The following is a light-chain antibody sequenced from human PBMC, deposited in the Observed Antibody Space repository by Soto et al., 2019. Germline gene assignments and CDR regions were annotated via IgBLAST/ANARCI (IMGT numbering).Light chain of an antibody. CDR1: QSLAINS. V-gene: IGKV3-20*01. CDR2: AAS. J-gene: IGKJ3*01. Sequence: PGERATLSCRASQSLAINSLAWYQQKPGQAPRLLIYAASTRDTAIPDRFSGSGSGTDFTLTISRLEPEDFAVYYCQQYYGAPLTFGPGTKVDMK. CDR3: QQYYGAPLT.